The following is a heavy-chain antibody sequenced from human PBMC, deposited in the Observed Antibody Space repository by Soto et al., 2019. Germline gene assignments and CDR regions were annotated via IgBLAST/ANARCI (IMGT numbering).Heavy chain of an antibody. D-gene: IGHD1-1*01. J-gene: IGHJ4*02. CDR1: GHTLTELS. CDR3: AAGGTRWLHSPFDY. CDR2: FDPEDGET. Sequence: QVQLLQSGAEVKKPGASVKVSCKVSGHTLTELSMHWVRQAPGRGLEWMGGFDPEDGETIYAQKFQGRVTMTEDTSTDSTYMELTSPRSEDTAVYYCAAGGTRWLHSPFDYWGQGTLLTISS. V-gene: IGHV1-24*01.